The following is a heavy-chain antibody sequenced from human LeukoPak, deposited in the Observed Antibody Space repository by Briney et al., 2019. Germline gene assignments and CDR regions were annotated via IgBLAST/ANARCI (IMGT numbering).Heavy chain of an antibody. J-gene: IGHJ4*02. D-gene: IGHD2-21*02. Sequence: ASVKVSCKASGYTFTSYGISWVRQAPGQGLEWMGGIIPIFGTANYAQKFQGRVTITADESTSTAYMELSSLRSEDTAVYYCARDVCGGDCFFDYWGQGTLVTVSS. V-gene: IGHV1-69*13. CDR2: IIPIFGTA. CDR1: GYTFTSYG. CDR3: ARDVCGGDCFFDY.